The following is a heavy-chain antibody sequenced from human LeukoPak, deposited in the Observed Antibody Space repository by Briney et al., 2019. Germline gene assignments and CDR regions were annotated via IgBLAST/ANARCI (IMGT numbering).Heavy chain of an antibody. CDR2: ISSSSSYI. J-gene: IGHJ4*02. D-gene: IGHD6-13*01. Sequence: GGSLRLFCAASGFTFSSYSMNWFRQAPGKGLEWVSSISSSSSYIYYAGSVKGRFTISRDNAKNSLYLQMNSLRAEDTAVYYCARDWRYSSSWFDYWGQGTLVTVSS. V-gene: IGHV3-21*01. CDR1: GFTFSSYS. CDR3: ARDWRYSSSWFDY.